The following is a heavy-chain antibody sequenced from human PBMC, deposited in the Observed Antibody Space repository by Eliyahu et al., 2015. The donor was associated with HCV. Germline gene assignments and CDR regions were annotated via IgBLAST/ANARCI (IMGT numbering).Heavy chain of an antibody. CDR2: IYPGDSDT. D-gene: IGHD3-10*01. V-gene: IGHV5-51*01. CDR3: ARQGIDYYGSGRAFDI. Sequence: EVQLVQSGAEVKKPGESLKISCXGSGYSFTSYWIGWVRQMPGKGLXWMGIIYPGDSDTRYSPSFQGQVTISADKSISTAYLQWSSLKASDTAMYYCARQGIDYYGSGRAFDIWGQGTMVTVSS. CDR1: GYSFTSYW. J-gene: IGHJ3*02.